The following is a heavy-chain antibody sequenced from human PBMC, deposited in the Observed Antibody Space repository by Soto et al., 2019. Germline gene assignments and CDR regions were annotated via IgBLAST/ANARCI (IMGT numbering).Heavy chain of an antibody. CDR2: MNPNSGNT. CDR1: GYTFTSYD. Sequence: ASVKVSCKASGYTFTSYDINWVRQATGQGLEWMGWMNPNSGNTGYAQKFQGRVTMTRNTSISTAYMELSSLRSEDTAVYYCAREEYCYDSSGYYYYYGMDVWGQGTTVTVSS. CDR3: AREEYCYDSSGYYYYYGMDV. J-gene: IGHJ6*02. V-gene: IGHV1-8*01. D-gene: IGHD3-22*01.